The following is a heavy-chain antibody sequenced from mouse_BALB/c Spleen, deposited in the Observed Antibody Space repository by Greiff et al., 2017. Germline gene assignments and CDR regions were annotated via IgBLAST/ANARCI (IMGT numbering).Heavy chain of an antibody. CDR2: ISNLAYSI. CDR3: ARDGDYGSSFAY. D-gene: IGHD2-4*01. J-gene: IGHJ3*01. Sequence: EVKLVESGGGLVQPGGSRKLSCAASGFTFSDYGMAWVRQAPGKGPEWVAFISNLAYSIYYADTVTGRFTISRENAKNTLYLEMSSLRSEDTAMYYCARDGDYGSSFAYWGQGTLVTVSA. CDR1: GFTFSDYG. V-gene: IGHV5-15*02.